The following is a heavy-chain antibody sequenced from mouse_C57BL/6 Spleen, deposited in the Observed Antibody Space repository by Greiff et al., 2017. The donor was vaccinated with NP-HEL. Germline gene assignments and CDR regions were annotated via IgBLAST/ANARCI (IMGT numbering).Heavy chain of an antibody. CDR2: IDPSDSYT. V-gene: IGHV1-69*01. J-gene: IGHJ2*01. CDR1: GYTFTSYW. D-gene: IGHD2-4*01. CDR3: ARAGGLRRGDY. Sequence: VQLQQSGAELVMPGASVKLSCKASGYTFTSYWMHWVKQRPGQGLEWIGEIDPSDSYTNYNQKFKGKSTLTVDKSSSTAYMQLSSLTSEDSAVYYGARAGGLRRGDYWGQGTTLTVSS.